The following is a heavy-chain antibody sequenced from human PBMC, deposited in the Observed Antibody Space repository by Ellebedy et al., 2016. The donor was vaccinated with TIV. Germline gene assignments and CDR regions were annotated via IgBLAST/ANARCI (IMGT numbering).Heavy chain of an antibody. Sequence: GESLKISCAGSGFTFSSYWMSWVRQAPGKGLEWVANINKDGSEKYYVDSVKGRFTISRDNSKNTLYLQMNSLRAEDTAVYYCAKGCGGSCYWEAYWGQGTLVTVSS. CDR1: GFTFSSYW. CDR2: INKDGSEK. D-gene: IGHD2-15*01. CDR3: AKGCGGSCYWEAY. V-gene: IGHV3-7*03. J-gene: IGHJ4*02.